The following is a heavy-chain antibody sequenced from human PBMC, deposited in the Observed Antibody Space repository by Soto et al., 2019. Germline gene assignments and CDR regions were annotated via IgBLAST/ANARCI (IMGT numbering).Heavy chain of an antibody. CDR1: GDTFSKYT. D-gene: IGHD1-1*01. CDR3: ARGRGLYNSGRSQLDS. V-gene: IGHV1-69*01. CDR2: IIPRFGTT. J-gene: IGHJ4*02. Sequence: SVKVSCNAAGDTFSKYTFDWVRQAPRQGLEWMGGIIPRFGTTNYAPTLQDRVMITADESMNTVYMELSSLRSEDTALYYCARGRGLYNSGRSQLDSWGQGTLVTVSS.